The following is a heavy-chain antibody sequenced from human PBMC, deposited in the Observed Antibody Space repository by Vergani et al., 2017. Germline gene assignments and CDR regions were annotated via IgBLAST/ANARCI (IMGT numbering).Heavy chain of an antibody. V-gene: IGHV4-59*01. CDR2: IYYSGST. CDR3: ARDGWGAVAGIAFDI. CDR1: GGSISSYY. J-gene: IGHJ3*02. Sequence: QVQLQESGPGLVKPSETLSLTCTVSGGSISSYYWSWIRKPPGKGLEWIGYIYYSGSTNYNPSLKSRVTISVDTSKNQFFLKLSSVTAAETAVYYWARDGWGAVAGIAFDIWGQGTMVTVSS. D-gene: IGHD6-19*01.